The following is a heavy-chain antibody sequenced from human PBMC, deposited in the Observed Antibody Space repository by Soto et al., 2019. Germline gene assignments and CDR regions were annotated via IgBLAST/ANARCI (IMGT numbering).Heavy chain of an antibody. CDR2: INHSGST. D-gene: IGHD3-3*01. V-gene: IGHV4-34*01. CDR3: ARNGSYYDFWSGYYVGGGVDV. Sequence: LSLTCAVYGGSFSGYYWSWIRQPPGKGLEWIGEINHSGSTNYNPSLKGRVTISVDTSKNQFSLKLSSVTAADTAVYYCARNGSYYDFWSGYYVGGGVDVWGQGTTVTVSS. CDR1: GGSFSGYY. J-gene: IGHJ6*02.